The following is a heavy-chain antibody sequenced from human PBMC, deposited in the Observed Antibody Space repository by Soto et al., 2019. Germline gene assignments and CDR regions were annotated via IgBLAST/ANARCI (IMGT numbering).Heavy chain of an antibody. CDR3: ARDLSRYFDWLPSPYYYYYGMDV. V-gene: IGHV3-74*01. CDR2: INSAGSST. D-gene: IGHD3-9*01. J-gene: IGHJ6*02. CDR1: GFTFSSYW. Sequence: PGGSLSLSCAASGFTFSSYWMHWVRQPPGKGRGWVSRINSAGSSTSYADSVKGRFTISRDNAKNTLYLQMNSLRAEDTAVYYCARDLSRYFDWLPSPYYYYYGMDVWGQGTTVTVSS.